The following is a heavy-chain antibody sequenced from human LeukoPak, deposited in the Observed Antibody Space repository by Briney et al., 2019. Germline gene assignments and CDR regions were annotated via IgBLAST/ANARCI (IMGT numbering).Heavy chain of an antibody. Sequence: SETPSLTCTVSGGSLSSSSYYWGWIRQPPGKGLEWIWGIYYSGSTYCNPSLKSRVTISVDTSKNQFSLKLSSVTAADTAVYYCARHRYYGSGNIWFDPWGQGTLVTVSS. J-gene: IGHJ5*02. CDR1: GGSLSSSSYY. D-gene: IGHD3-10*01. CDR3: ARHRYYGSGNIWFDP. V-gene: IGHV4-39*01. CDR2: IYYSGST.